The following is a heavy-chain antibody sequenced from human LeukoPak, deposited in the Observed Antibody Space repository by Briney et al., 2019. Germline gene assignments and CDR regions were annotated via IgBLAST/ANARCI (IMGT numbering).Heavy chain of an antibody. CDR3: ARGTSNTWPPGAEY. J-gene: IGHJ1*01. V-gene: IGHV3-30*02. D-gene: IGHD3-3*02. CDR2: IRYDGSNK. Sequence: GGSLRLSCAASGFTFSSYGMHWVRQAPGKGLEWVAFIRYDGSNKYYADSVKGRFTISRDTPRNTLYLQMDSLRVEDTAVYYCARGTSNTWPPGAEYWGRGTLVAVSS. CDR1: GFTFSSYG.